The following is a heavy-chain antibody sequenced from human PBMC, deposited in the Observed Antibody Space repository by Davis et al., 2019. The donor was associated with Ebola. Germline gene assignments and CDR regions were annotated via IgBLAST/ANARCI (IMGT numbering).Heavy chain of an antibody. CDR3: VRDGCPGGSCYCGDC. Sequence: PSETLSLTCTVSGGSISSYYWSWIRQPPGKGLEWIARIYSSGRTNYNPSLKSRVTMSVDTSKNQFSLRLSSVTAADTAVYYCVRDGCPGGSCYCGDCWGQGTLVTVSS. V-gene: IGHV4-4*07. D-gene: IGHD2-15*01. CDR2: IYSSGRT. CDR1: GGSISSYY. J-gene: IGHJ4*02.